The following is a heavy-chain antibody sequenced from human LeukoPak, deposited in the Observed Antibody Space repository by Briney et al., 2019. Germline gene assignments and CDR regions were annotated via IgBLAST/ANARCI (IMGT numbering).Heavy chain of an antibody. J-gene: IGHJ6*02. CDR3: AKVSDSKVRGWTYYYYGMDV. D-gene: IGHD3-10*01. CDR1: GFTVSSNY. Sequence: PGGSLRLSCAASGFTVSSNYMSWVRQAPGKGLEWVSAISGSGGSTYYADSVKGRFTISRDNSKNTLYLQMNSLRAEDTAVYYCAKVSDSKVRGWTYYYYGMDVWGQGTTVTVSS. CDR2: ISGSGGST. V-gene: IGHV3-23*01.